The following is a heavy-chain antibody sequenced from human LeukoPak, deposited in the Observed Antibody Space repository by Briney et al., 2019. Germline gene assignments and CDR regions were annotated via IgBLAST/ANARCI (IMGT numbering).Heavy chain of an antibody. J-gene: IGHJ3*02. CDR1: GFTFSSYA. CDR3: AKGDGDYEDAFDI. V-gene: IGHV3-23*01. Sequence: GGSLRLSCAASGFTFSSYAMSWVRQAPGKGLEWVSAISGSGGSTYHADSVKGRFTISRDNSKNTLYLQMNSLRAEDTAVYYCAKGDGDYEDAFDIWGQGTMVTVSS. CDR2: ISGSGGST. D-gene: IGHD4-17*01.